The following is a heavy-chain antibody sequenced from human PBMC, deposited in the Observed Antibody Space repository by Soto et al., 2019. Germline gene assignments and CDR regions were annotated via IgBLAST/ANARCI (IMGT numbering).Heavy chain of an antibody. V-gene: IGHV1-69*04. CDR2: IIPILGIA. D-gene: IGHD3-10*01. Sequence: GVSVKVSCKASGGTFSSYTISWVRQEPGQGLEWMGRIIPILGIANYAQKFQGRVTITADKSTSTAYMELSSLRSEDTAVYYCARDEVGYYGSGGNWFNPWGQGTLVTVSS. J-gene: IGHJ5*02. CDR1: GGTFSSYT. CDR3: ARDEVGYYGSGGNWFNP.